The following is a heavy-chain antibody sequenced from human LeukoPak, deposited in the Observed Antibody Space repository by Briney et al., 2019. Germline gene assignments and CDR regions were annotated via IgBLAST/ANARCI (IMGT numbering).Heavy chain of an antibody. J-gene: IGHJ5*02. CDR1: GYTFTVYY. D-gene: IGHD2-2*01. CDR2: INPNSGGT. V-gene: IGHV1-2*02. Sequence: AASVKVSCKASGYTFTVYYMHWVRQAPGQRLEWMGWINPNSGGTNYAQKFQGRGTITRDTSISTAYRELSRLRSDDTAVYCCARADCSSTGCYGGRNWFDPWGKGTLVTVSS. CDR3: ARADCSSTGCYGGRNWFDP.